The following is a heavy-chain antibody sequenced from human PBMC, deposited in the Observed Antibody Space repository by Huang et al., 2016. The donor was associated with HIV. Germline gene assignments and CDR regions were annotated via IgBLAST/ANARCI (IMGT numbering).Heavy chain of an antibody. CDR1: GYKFTSYW. J-gene: IGHJ4*02. V-gene: IGHV5-51*01. CDR2: IYPGDSDT. D-gene: IGHD2-15*01. CDR3: ARQRASGSTYVDS. Sequence: EVQLVQSGAEVKKPGESLKISCKGSGYKFTSYWIAWVRQMPGKGLARMGIIYPGDSDTRDSPSFQGQVTISADKSINTAYLQWSSLKTSDTAMYFCARQRASGSTYVDSWGQGTLLTVYS.